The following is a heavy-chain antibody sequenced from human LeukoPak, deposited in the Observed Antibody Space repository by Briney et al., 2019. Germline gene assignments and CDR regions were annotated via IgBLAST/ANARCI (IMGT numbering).Heavy chain of an antibody. CDR1: GFNFSSHG. J-gene: IGHJ4*02. CDR2: IWYDGSEK. V-gene: IGHV3-33*06. D-gene: IGHD6-19*01. CDR3: AKDREQWLVELDY. Sequence: GGSLRLSCAASGFNFSSHGIHWVRQTPGKGLEWVAIIWYDGSEKYYGDSVKGRFSISRDNARNTVHLQMNSLRDDDTATYYCAKDREQWLVELDYWGQGTQVIVSS.